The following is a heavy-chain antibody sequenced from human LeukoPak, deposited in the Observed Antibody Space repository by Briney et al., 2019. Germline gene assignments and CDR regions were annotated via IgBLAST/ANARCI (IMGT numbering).Heavy chain of an antibody. CDR2: ISGDGGST. Sequence: GGSLTLSCAASGFTFDDYAMHWVRQAPGKGLEWVSLISGDGGSTYYADSVKGRFTISRDNSKSSLYLQMNSLRTEDTALYYCAKGQGYYFHYWGQGTLVTVSS. CDR3: AKGQGYYFHY. V-gene: IGHV3-43*02. CDR1: GFTFDDYA. J-gene: IGHJ4*02.